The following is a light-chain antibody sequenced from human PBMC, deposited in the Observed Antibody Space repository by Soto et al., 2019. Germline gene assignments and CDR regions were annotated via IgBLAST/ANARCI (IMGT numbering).Light chain of an antibody. Sequence: DIVMTQSPLSLPVTPGEPASISCRSSQSLLHSNGYNYLDWYLQKPGQSPQLLICLGSNRASGVPDRFSGSGSGKDFTLQISRVEAEDVGVYYCMQALQSPYTFGQGTKLEIK. CDR1: QSLLHSNGYNY. V-gene: IGKV2-28*01. CDR2: LGS. CDR3: MQALQSPYT. J-gene: IGKJ2*01.